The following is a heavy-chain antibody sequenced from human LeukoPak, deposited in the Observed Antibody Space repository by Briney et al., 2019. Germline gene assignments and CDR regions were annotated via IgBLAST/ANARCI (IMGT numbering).Heavy chain of an antibody. J-gene: IGHJ4*02. V-gene: IGHV3-11*06. CDR3: ARLGWATAPLDY. D-gene: IGHD5-12*01. Sequence: GGSLRLSCAASGFTFSDYYISWSRQAPGKGLGWVSYISSSSSYTNYADSVKGRFTISRDNAKNSLYLQMNSLRAEDTAVYYCARLGWATAPLDYWGQGTLVTVSS. CDR2: ISSSSSYT. CDR1: GFTFSDYY.